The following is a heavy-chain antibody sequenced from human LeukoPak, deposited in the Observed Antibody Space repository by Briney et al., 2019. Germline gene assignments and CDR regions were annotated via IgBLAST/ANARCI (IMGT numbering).Heavy chain of an antibody. CDR2: ISSGSSYI. D-gene: IGHD5-12*01. J-gene: IGHJ6*03. V-gene: IGHV3-21*01. CDR3: ACTSGYDFSSYYYYYMDV. Sequence: PGGSMRLSCAASGFTFSSYSMNWVRQAPGKRLEWVSSISSGSSYIYYADSVKGRFTISRDNAKNSLYLQMNSLSAEDTAVYYCACTSGYDFSSYYYYYMDVWGKGTTVTVSS. CDR1: GFTFSSYS.